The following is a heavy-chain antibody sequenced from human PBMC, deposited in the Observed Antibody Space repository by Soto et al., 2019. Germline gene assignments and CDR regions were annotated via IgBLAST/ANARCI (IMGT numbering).Heavy chain of an antibody. CDR2: IWYDGSKT. Sequence: QVQLVASGGGVVQPGRSLSLSCAASGFTFSTYGMHWVRQAPGKGLEWVAVIWYDGSKTYYADSVKGRFTISRDNSKNTLYLQMNSLRAEDTAVYYCARGSSNSWGDYWGQGTLVTVSS. CDR1: GFTFSTYG. CDR3: ARGSSNSWGDY. D-gene: IGHD6-13*01. J-gene: IGHJ4*02. V-gene: IGHV3-33*01.